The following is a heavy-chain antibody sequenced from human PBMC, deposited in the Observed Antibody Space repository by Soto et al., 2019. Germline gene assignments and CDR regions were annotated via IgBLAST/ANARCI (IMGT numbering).Heavy chain of an antibody. CDR3: ARVMPPNYGSGNGGALDI. V-gene: IGHV1-69*01. CDR2: IIPIFGTA. D-gene: IGHD3-10*01. CDR1: GGTFSSYA. Sequence: QVQLVQSGAEVKKPGSSVKVSCKASGGTFSSYAISWVRQAPGQGLEWMGGIIPIFGTANYAQKFQGRVTITADESTSTAYMELSSLRSEDTAVYYCARVMPPNYGSGNGGALDIWGQGTMVTVSS. J-gene: IGHJ3*02.